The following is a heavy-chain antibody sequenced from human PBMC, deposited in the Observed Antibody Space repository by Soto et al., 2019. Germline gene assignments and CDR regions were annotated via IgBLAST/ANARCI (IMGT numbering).Heavy chain of an antibody. J-gene: IGHJ6*02. Sequence: ASVKVSYKASGYTFTSYEINWVRQATGQGLEWMGWMNPNSGNTGYAQKFQGRVTMTRNTSISTAYMELSSLRSEDTAVYYCARDRGVRYYYYGMDVWGQGTTVTVSS. V-gene: IGHV1-8*01. D-gene: IGHD3-10*01. CDR3: ARDRGVRYYYYGMDV. CDR2: MNPNSGNT. CDR1: GYTFTSYE.